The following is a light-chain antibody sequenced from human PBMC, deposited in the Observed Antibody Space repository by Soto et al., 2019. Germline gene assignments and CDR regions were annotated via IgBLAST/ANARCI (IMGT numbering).Light chain of an antibody. CDR3: QQYNNWPPLT. CDR2: DAS. CDR1: QYIGST. Sequence: TQSPCTLSVSPGDRATLSCRASQYIGSTIAWYQQRSGQAPSLLIFDASIRLPTVLASFSSSMSGTEFTLPISGLQSEDFAVEYCQQYNNWPPLTFGQGTKVDVK. V-gene: IGKV3-15*01. J-gene: IGKJ1*01.